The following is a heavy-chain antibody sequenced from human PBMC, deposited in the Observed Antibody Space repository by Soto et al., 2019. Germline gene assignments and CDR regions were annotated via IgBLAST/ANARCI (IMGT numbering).Heavy chain of an antibody. CDR3: ARQPPYRIAAQTRPTYYYYGMDV. J-gene: IGHJ6*02. Sequence: PGESLKISGKGSGYSFTSYWLGWVRQMPWKGLEWMGIIYHGESDTSYSPSFQGQVTISDDKSIITAYLQWSSLKASDTAMYYCARQPPYRIAAQTRPTYYYYGMDVWGQGTTVTVSS. CDR1: GYSFTSYW. D-gene: IGHD6-6*01. V-gene: IGHV5-51*01. CDR2: IYHGESDT.